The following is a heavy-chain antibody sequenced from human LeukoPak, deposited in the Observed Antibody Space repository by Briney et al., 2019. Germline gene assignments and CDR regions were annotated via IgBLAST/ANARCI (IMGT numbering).Heavy chain of an antibody. Sequence: GGSLRLSCAASGFTFSSYSMNWVRQAPGKGLEWVSSISSSSSYIYYADSVKGRFTISRDNAKNSLYLQMNSLRAEDTAVYYRARDQADAAMVPPYFDYWGQGTLVTVSS. CDR1: GFTFSSYS. J-gene: IGHJ4*02. CDR3: ARDQADAAMVPPYFDY. V-gene: IGHV3-21*01. CDR2: ISSSSSYI. D-gene: IGHD5-18*01.